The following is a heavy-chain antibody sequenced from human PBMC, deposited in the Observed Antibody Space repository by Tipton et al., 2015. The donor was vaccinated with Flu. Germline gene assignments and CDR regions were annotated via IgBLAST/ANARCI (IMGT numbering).Heavy chain of an antibody. CDR3: ARGPLPDSNWYNGMDV. Sequence: GSLRLSCAASGFTFTTYDIHWVRQGTGKGLEWVSAIGSAGDTYYLDSVKGRFTISRDNAKNSLYLQMNSLRGGDTAVYYCARGPLPDSNWYNGMDVWGQGTTVAVSS. CDR1: GFTFTTYD. CDR2: IGSAGDT. V-gene: IGHV3-13*01. J-gene: IGHJ6*02. D-gene: IGHD6-13*01.